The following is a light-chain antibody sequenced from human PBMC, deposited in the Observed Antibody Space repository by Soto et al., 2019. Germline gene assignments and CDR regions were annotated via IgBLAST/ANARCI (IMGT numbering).Light chain of an antibody. CDR1: SSDVGSYNF. Sequence: QSALTQPASVSGSPGQSITISCTGTSSDVGSYNFVSWYQQHPGKAPKLMIYEANKRPSGSSNRFSGSKSGNTASLTISGLQAEDEAGYYCCSYAGRTTYVFGTGTKLTVL. V-gene: IGLV2-23*01. J-gene: IGLJ1*01. CDR3: CSYAGRTTYV. CDR2: EAN.